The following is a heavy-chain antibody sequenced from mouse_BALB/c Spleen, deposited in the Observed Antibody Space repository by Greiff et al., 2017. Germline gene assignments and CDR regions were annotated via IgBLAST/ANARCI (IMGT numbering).Heavy chain of an antibody. D-gene: IGHD2-2*01. J-gene: IGHJ4*01. Sequence: VQLQQSGPELVKPGASVKMSCKASGYTFTSYVMHWVKQKPGQGLEWIGYINPYNDGTNFNEKFKSKATLTVDKSSSTAYMQLSSLTSEDSAVYYCTRSGLRHYAMDYWGQGTSVTVSS. CDR2: INPYNDGT. V-gene: IGHV1-14*01. CDR3: TRSGLRHYAMDY. CDR1: GYTFTSYV.